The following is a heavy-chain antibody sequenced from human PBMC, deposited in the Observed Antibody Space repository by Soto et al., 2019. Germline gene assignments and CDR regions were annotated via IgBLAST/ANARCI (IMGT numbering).Heavy chain of an antibody. J-gene: IGHJ4*02. CDR3: ARISGTSEYFFDF. CDR2: INPSGGGA. D-gene: IGHD3-10*01. CDR1: GYTFTSYY. V-gene: IGHV1-46*03. Sequence: ASVKVSCKASGYTFTSYYIHWVRQAPGQGLEWMGIINPSGGGATYAQKFQDRVTMTRDTSTSTVYMDLSSLRSEDTAIYYCARISGTSEYFFDFRGQGTLVTRSS.